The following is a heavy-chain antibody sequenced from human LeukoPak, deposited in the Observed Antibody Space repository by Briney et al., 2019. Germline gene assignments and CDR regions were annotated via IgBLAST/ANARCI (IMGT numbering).Heavy chain of an antibody. Sequence: ASVKVSCKASGYTFTGYYMHWVRQAPGQGLEWMGWINPNSGGPNYAQKFQGRVTMTRDTSISTAYMELSRLRSDDTAVYYCARDTYCSGGSCYSGYWGQGTLVTVSS. CDR1: GYTFTGYY. CDR3: ARDTYCSGGSCYSGY. D-gene: IGHD2-15*01. J-gene: IGHJ4*02. CDR2: INPNSGGP. V-gene: IGHV1-2*02.